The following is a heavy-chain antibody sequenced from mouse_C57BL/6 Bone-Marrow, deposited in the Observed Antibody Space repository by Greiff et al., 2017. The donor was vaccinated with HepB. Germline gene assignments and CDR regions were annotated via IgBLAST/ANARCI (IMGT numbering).Heavy chain of an antibody. CDR2: IDPSDSET. V-gene: IGHV1-52*01. Sequence: QVQLQQPGAELVRPGSSVKLSCKASGYTFTSYWMHWVKQRPIQGLEWIGNIDPSDSETHYNQKFKDKATLTVDKSSSTSYMQLSSLTSEDSAVYYCAITPRYYYAMDYWGQGTSVTVSS. J-gene: IGHJ4*01. CDR1: GYTFTSYW. CDR3: AITPRYYYAMDY.